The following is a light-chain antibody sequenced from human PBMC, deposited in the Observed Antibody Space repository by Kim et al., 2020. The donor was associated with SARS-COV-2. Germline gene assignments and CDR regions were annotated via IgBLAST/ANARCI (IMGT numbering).Light chain of an antibody. Sequence: ELTQPPSASGTPGQRDTISCSGSSSNIGSNYVYWYQQLPGTAPKLLIFRNNQRPSGVPDRFSGIKSGTSASLAISGLRSEDEADYYCAAWDDSLSGWVFGGGTRLTVL. CDR1: SSNIGSNY. J-gene: IGLJ3*02. CDR2: RNN. CDR3: AAWDDSLSGWV. V-gene: IGLV1-47*01.